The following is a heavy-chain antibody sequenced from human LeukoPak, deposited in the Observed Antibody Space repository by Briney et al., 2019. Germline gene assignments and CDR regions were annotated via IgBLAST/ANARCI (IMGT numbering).Heavy chain of an antibody. J-gene: IGHJ6*03. CDR2: ISSSSSYI. CDR3: ARSSRDGYNLIGYMDV. Sequence: GGSLRLSCAASGFTFSSYSMNWVRQAPGKGLEWVSSISSSSSYIYYADSVKGRFTISRDNAKNSLYLQMNSLRAEDTAVYYCARSSRDGYNLIGYMDVWGKGTTVTVSS. V-gene: IGHV3-21*01. D-gene: IGHD5-24*01. CDR1: GFTFSSYS.